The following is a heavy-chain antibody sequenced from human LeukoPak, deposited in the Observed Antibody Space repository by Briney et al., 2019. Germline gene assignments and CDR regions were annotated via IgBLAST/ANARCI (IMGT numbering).Heavy chain of an antibody. D-gene: IGHD6-13*01. CDR3: ARRIAAAGTGNWFDP. V-gene: IGHV4-59*01. J-gene: IGHJ5*02. CDR2: IYYSGST. CDR1: GGSISSYY. Sequence: SGTLSLTCTVSGGSISSYYWSWIRQPPGKGLEWIGYIYYSGSTNYNPSLKSRVTISVDTPKNQFSLKLSSVTAADTAVYYCARRIAAAGTGNWFDPWGQGTLVTVSS.